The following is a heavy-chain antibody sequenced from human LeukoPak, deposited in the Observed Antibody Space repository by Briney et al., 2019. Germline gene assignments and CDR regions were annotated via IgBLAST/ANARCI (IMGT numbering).Heavy chain of an antibody. J-gene: IGHJ3*02. CDR1: GGSISSGGYY. D-gene: IGHD2-15*01. CDR2: IYDSGST. CDR3: ARDCSGGSCYGAFDI. Sequence: SETLSLTCTVSGGSISSGGYYWSWIRQPPGKGLEWIGYIYDSGSTYYSPSLKSRITISVDTSENRFSLKLSSVTATDTAVYYCARDCSGGSCYGAFDIWGQGTMVTVSS. V-gene: IGHV4-30-4*01.